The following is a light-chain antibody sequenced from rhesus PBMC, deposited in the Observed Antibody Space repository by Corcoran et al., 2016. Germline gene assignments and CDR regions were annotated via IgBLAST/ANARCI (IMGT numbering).Light chain of an antibody. CDR3: GSWDNSGNHYI. CDR2: GNT. V-gene: IGLV3S11*01. J-gene: IGLJ1*01. Sequence: SSGLTQEPALSVALAHTVRMTCQGYSLKTYYVAWYQQKPGQVPVLVIYGNTNRPSGIPGRLSGSWSGATGTLTITGAQWEDEAGYYCGSWDNSGNHYIFGAGTRLTVL. CDR1: SLKTYY.